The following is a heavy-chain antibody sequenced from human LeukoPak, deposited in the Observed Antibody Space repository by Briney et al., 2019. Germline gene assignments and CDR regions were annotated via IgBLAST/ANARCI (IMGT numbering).Heavy chain of an antibody. Sequence: GGSLGLSCAASGFSFSTNGLHWVRQAPGKGLEWVAFIRYDGSNKYYANSVKGRFTISRDNSKSTLYLQVNSLRAEDTAVYYCANDPDYWGQRTLVTVSS. V-gene: IGHV3-30*02. CDR2: IRYDGSNK. J-gene: IGHJ4*02. CDR3: ANDPDY. CDR1: GFSFSTNG.